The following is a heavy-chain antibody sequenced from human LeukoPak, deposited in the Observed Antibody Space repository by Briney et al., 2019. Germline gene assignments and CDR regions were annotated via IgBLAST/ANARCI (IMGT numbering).Heavy chain of an antibody. CDR3: ARVGFRVVPVSYYYYYGMDV. Sequence: PSETLSLTCAVYGGSFSGYYWSWIRQPPGKGLEWIGEINHSGSTNYNPSLKSRVTISVDTSKNQFSLKLSSVTAADTAVYYCARVGFRVVPVSYYYYYGMDVWGQGTTVTVSS. CDR1: GGSFSGYY. D-gene: IGHD2-2*01. CDR2: INHSGST. V-gene: IGHV4-34*01. J-gene: IGHJ6*02.